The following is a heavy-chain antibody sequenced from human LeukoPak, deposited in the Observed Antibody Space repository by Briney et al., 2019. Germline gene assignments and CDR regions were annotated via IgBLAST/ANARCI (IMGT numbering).Heavy chain of an antibody. Sequence: SETLSLTCIVSGDSVSTKYWAWVRQPPGMPLEYVGYVHYSGATDYNPSLRSRLTISMDTSRNIFSLRLGSVTAADTAVYYCARLMPMVLTGQRYFYHPLDVWGKGTTVTVSS. CDR2: VHYSGAT. CDR3: ARLMPMVLTGQRYFYHPLDV. V-gene: IGHV4-59*08. J-gene: IGHJ6*04. CDR1: GDSVSTKY. D-gene: IGHD3-9*01.